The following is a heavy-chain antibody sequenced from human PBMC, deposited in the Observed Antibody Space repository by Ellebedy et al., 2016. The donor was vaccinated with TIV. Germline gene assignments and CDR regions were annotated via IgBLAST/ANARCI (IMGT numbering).Heavy chain of an antibody. D-gene: IGHD3-22*01. V-gene: IGHV3-21*01. CDR2: INSASSHI. CDR3: ARDLRYDSSGNPGHYCDY. CDR1: GFTFSACA. J-gene: IGHJ4*02. Sequence: GESLKISCAASGFTFSACAMNWVRQAPGKGLEWVSSINSASSHIYYARSVQGRFTVSRDNADYSLSLQMNSLRTEDTAVYYCARDLRYDSSGNPGHYCDYWGQGTQVTVSS.